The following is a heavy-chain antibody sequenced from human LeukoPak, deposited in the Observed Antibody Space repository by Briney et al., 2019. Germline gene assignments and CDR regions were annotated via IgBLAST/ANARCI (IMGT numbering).Heavy chain of an antibody. Sequence: TSETLSLTCTVSGGSISSYYWSWIRQPPGKGLEWIGYIYYSGSTDYNPSLKSRVTISVDTSKNQFSLKLSSVTAADTAVYYCARVAVTTFYWGQGTLVTVSS. V-gene: IGHV4-59*12. CDR3: ARVAVTTFY. J-gene: IGHJ4*02. CDR2: IYYSGST. D-gene: IGHD4-17*01. CDR1: GGSISSYY.